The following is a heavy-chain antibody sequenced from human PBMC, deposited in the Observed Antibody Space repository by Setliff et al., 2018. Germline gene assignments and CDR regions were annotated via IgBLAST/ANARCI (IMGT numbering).Heavy chain of an antibody. CDR3: ARHLLVQGTYHFDY. V-gene: IGHV4-39*01. CDR1: GGSISSMSYY. J-gene: IGHJ4*02. Sequence: SETLSLTCTVSGGSISSMSYYWGWIRQSPGKGLEWIGSMYYSGSTYYNPSLKGRVTLSVDTTKNQFSLKLTSMTAADTAVYFCARHLLVQGTYHFDYWGQGSPGTSPQ. D-gene: IGHD3-10*01. CDR2: MYYSGST.